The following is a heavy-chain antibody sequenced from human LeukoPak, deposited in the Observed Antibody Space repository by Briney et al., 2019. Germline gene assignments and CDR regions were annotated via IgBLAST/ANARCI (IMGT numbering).Heavy chain of an antibody. CDR1: GLTFSSYA. CDR3: AKGNGDFDH. D-gene: IGHD2-8*01. CDR2: ISAVGGNT. V-gene: IGHV3-23*01. Sequence: PGGSLRLSCAASGLTFSSYAMSWVRQAPGKGLEWVSAISAVGGNTYYADSVKGRFTISRDDSKNTLYLQMNSLRAEDTAVYFCAKGNGDFDHWGQGTLVTVSS. J-gene: IGHJ4*02.